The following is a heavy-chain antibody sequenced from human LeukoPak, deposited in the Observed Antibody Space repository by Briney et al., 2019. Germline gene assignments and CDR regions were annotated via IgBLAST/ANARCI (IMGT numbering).Heavy chain of an antibody. D-gene: IGHD6-19*01. Sequence: SETLSLTCTVSGGSISSYYWSWIRQPPGKGLEWSGYIYYSGSTDYNPSLKSRVTISVDTSKNQFSLKLSSVTAADTAVYYCERGDSSGWSLAPQFDYWGQGTLVTVSS. CDR2: IYYSGST. CDR3: ERGDSSGWSLAPQFDY. J-gene: IGHJ4*02. V-gene: IGHV4-59*01. CDR1: GGSISSYY.